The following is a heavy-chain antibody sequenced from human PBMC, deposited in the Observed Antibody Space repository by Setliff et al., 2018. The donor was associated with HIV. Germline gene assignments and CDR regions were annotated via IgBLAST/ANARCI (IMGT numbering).Heavy chain of an antibody. Sequence: GASVKVSCKASGGIFMNSAFNWVRQARGQGLEWMGSIIPIFGTGNYAQKFQGRVTSTADESTSTAYMELRGLRSEDTAMYYCATGRHYYDSSDYPANPFDVWGQGTLVTVSS. CDR1: GGIFMNSA. V-gene: IGHV1-69*13. CDR3: ATGRHYYDSSDYPANPFDV. CDR2: IIPIFGTG. D-gene: IGHD3-22*01. J-gene: IGHJ3*01.